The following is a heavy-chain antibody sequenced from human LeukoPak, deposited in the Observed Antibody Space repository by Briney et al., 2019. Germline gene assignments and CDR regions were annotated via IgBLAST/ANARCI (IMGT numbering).Heavy chain of an antibody. CDR2: ISYSGST. CDR3: ARGRGDFWSGYPADWFDP. CDR1: GDSIRNHY. Sequence: PSETLSLTCTVSGDSIRNHYWSWIRQPPGSGLEYIGFISYSGSTNYNPSLKSRVTISIDTSKNQFSLKLSSVTAADTAVYYCARGRGDFWSGYPADWFDPWGQGTLVTVSS. V-gene: IGHV4-59*11. J-gene: IGHJ5*02. D-gene: IGHD3-3*01.